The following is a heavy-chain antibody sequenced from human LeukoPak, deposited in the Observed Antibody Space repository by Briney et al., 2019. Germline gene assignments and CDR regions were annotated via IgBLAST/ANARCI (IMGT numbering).Heavy chain of an antibody. V-gene: IGHV3-23*01. Sequence: GGSLRLSCAVSGFTFTSYAMTWVRQAPGKGLEWVAGISDTGGRTNYADSVKGRFTISRDNPKNTLYLQMNSLRAEDTAVYFCAKRGVVIRVILVGFHKEAYYFDSWGQGALVTVSS. D-gene: IGHD3-22*01. J-gene: IGHJ4*02. CDR2: ISDTGGRT. CDR3: AKRGVVIRVILVGFHKEAYYFDS. CDR1: GFTFTSYA.